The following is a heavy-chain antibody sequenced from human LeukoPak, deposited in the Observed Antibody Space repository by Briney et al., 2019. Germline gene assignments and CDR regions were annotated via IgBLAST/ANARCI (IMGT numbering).Heavy chain of an antibody. V-gene: IGHV4-38-2*02. D-gene: IGHD3-9*01. CDR3: ARAAVNYDILTGYYFGLRRVDAFDI. CDR2: LSHSESS. Sequence: SETLSLTCTVSGYSISSGYYWDWIRQPPGKGLEWIGTLSHSESSYYNPSLKSRVTISVDTSKNQFSLKLSSVTAADTAVYYCARAAVNYDILTGYYFGLRRVDAFDIWGQGTMVTVSS. J-gene: IGHJ3*02. CDR1: GYSISSGYY.